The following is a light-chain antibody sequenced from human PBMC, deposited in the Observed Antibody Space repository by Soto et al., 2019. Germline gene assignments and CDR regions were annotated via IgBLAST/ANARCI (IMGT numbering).Light chain of an antibody. J-gene: IGLJ3*02. CDR2: GNN. V-gene: IGLV1-40*01. CDR3: QSYDSSLSGWV. Sequence: QAVVTQPPSVSGAPGQRVTISCTGSSSNIRAFYDVHWYQQLPGTAPKLLIYGNNNRPSGVPDRFSGSKSGTSASLAITGLQAEDEADYYCQSYDSSLSGWVFGGGTKVTVL. CDR1: SSNIRAFYD.